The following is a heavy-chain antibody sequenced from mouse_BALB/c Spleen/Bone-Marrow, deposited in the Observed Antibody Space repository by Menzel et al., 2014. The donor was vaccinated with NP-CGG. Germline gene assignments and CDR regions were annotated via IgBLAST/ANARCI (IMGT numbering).Heavy chain of an antibody. CDR1: GFTFSSFG. CDR2: ISSGSSTI. J-gene: IGHJ2*01. Sequence: EVKLQESGGGLVQPGGSRKLSCAASGFTFSSFGMHWVRQTPEKGLEWVAYISSGSSTIYYADTVKGRFTISRDNPKNTLFLQVTRLRSEDTAMYYCTRGGNWDDFDYWGQGTTLTVSS. D-gene: IGHD4-1*01. V-gene: IGHV5-17*02. CDR3: TRGGNWDDFDY.